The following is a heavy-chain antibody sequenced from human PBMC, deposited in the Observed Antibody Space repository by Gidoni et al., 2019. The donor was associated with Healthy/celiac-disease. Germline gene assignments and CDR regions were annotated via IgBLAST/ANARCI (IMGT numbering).Heavy chain of an antibody. CDR2: IYPGDSDT. CDR1: GYSFTSYW. Sequence: EVQLVQSGAEVKKPGESLKISCKGSGYSFTSYWIGWVRQMPGKGLEWMGSIYPGDSDTRYSPSFQGQVTISADKSISTAYLQWSSLKASDTAMYYCARERSHYGDYHWFDPWGQGTLVTVSS. V-gene: IGHV5-51*01. J-gene: IGHJ5*02. D-gene: IGHD4-17*01. CDR3: ARERSHYGDYHWFDP.